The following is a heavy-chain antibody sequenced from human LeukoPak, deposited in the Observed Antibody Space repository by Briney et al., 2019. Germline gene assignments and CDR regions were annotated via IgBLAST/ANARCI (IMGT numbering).Heavy chain of an antibody. CDR2: ISSSGSSM. D-gene: IGHD3-22*01. CDR1: GFTFSSYR. CDR3: ARNHYDTSGYYHSFDY. Sequence: GGSLRLSCAASGFTFSSYRMNWVRQAPGKGLEWVSFISSSGSSMSYADSVKGRFTVSRDNAKNSFYLQMNSLRAEDTALYYCARNHYDTSGYYHSFDYWGQGTLATVSS. V-gene: IGHV3-21*01. J-gene: IGHJ4*02.